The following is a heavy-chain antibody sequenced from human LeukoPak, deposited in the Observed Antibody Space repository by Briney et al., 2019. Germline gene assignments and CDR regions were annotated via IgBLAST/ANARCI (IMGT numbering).Heavy chain of an antibody. CDR2: INPNSGGT. D-gene: IGHD2-2*01. J-gene: IGHJ4*02. V-gene: IGHV1-2*06. CDR3: VRQHEDCRSSSCYD. Sequence: ASVKVSCKASGYTFIGYFMSWVRQAPGQGLEWMGRINPNSGGTEYAQKFQGRVTMTRDTSITTAYMELTRLRSDDTAVYYCVRQHEDCRSSSCYDWGQGTLVTVSS. CDR1: GYTFIGYF.